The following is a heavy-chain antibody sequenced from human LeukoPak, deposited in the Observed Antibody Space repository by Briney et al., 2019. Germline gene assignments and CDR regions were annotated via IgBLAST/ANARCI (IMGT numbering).Heavy chain of an antibody. J-gene: IGHJ4*02. Sequence: SVKVSCKASGYTFTSYGIIWVRQAPGQGLEWMGGIIPIFGTANYAQKFQGRVTITADKSTSTAYMELSSLRSEDTAVYYCARVLFYSSGNKSNRVDYWGQGTLVTVSS. V-gene: IGHV1-69*06. D-gene: IGHD6-19*01. CDR3: ARVLFYSSGNKSNRVDY. CDR1: GYTFTSYG. CDR2: IIPIFGTA.